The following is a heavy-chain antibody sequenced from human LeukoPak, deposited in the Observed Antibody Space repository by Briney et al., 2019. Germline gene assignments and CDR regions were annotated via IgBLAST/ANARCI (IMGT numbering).Heavy chain of an antibody. D-gene: IGHD3-22*01. CDR2: INPNSGGT. V-gene: IGHV1-2*04. CDR1: GYTFTGYY. J-gene: IGHJ4*02. CDR3: ATGITMIVVVPIGY. Sequence: GASVKVSCKASGYTFTGYYMHWVRQAPGQGLEWMGWINPNSGGTNYAQKFQGWVTMTRDTSTSTVYMELSSLRSEDTAVYYCATGITMIVVVPIGYWGQGTLVTVSS.